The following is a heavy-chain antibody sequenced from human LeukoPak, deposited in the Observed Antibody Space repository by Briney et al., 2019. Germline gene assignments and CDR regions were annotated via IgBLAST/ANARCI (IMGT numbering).Heavy chain of an antibody. D-gene: IGHD6-19*01. CDR2: ISSSSSTI. V-gene: IGHV3-48*04. CDR3: ARDRRIAVAASYYYYYGLDV. Sequence: GGSLRLSCAASGFTFSSYSMNWVRQAPGKGLEWVSYISSSSSTIYYADSVKGRFTISRDNAKNSLYLQMNSLRAEDTAVYYCARDRRIAVAASYYYYYGLDVWGQGTTVTVSS. CDR1: GFTFSSYS. J-gene: IGHJ6*02.